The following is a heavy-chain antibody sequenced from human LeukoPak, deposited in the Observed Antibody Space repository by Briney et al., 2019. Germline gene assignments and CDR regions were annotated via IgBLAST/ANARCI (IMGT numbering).Heavy chain of an antibody. D-gene: IGHD3-22*01. CDR1: GYTFTTYD. J-gene: IGHJ4*02. Sequence: ASVKVSCKASGYTFTTYDINWVRQATGQGLEWMGWMNPHSGDAGYTQKFQGRVTITRNTSISTAYMELSSLRSEDTAVYYCARGKYYYDSSDYFDFWGQGTLVTVSS. CDR3: ARGKYYYDSSDYFDF. V-gene: IGHV1-8*03. CDR2: MNPHSGDA.